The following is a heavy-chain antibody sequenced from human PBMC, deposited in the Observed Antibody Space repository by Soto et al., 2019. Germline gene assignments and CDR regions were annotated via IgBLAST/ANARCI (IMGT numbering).Heavy chain of an antibody. D-gene: IGHD3-10*01. Sequence: PGGSLRLSCAASGFIFSTYWMTWVRQAPGKGLEWVANIKPDGSVKNYVDSVKGRFTISRDNAENSLYLQMNSLRAEDTAVYYCARDPVRGDDYNFDYWGQGTLVTVSS. CDR1: GFIFSTYW. CDR2: IKPDGSVK. J-gene: IGHJ4*02. CDR3: ARDPVRGDDYNFDY. V-gene: IGHV3-7*01.